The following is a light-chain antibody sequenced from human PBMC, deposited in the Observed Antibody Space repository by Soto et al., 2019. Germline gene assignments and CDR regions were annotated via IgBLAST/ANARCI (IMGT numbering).Light chain of an antibody. CDR2: GAS. Sequence: EFVLTQSPGTLSLSPGEGGTLSCRASQSVSSNLAWYQQKPGQAPRLLIYGASTRATGIPDRFSGSGSGTDFTLTISRVEPEDFALYYCQQYGTSLWTFGQGTKVDIK. CDR3: QQYGTSLWT. CDR1: QSVSSN. V-gene: IGKV3-20*01. J-gene: IGKJ1*01.